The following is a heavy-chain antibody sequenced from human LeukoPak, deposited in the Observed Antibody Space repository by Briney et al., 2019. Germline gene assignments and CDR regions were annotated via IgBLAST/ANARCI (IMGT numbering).Heavy chain of an antibody. Sequence: GGSLRLSCAASGLTVSSNYMSWVRQAPGKGLEWVSVIYSGDNTYYADSVKGRFTISRDNSKNTLYLQMNSLRAEDTAVYYCARDLKYYDFWSGYSDYYYGMDVWGQGTTVTVSS. J-gene: IGHJ6*02. CDR2: IYSGDNT. V-gene: IGHV3-53*01. CDR3: ARDLKYYDFWSGYSDYYYGMDV. D-gene: IGHD3-3*01. CDR1: GLTVSSNY.